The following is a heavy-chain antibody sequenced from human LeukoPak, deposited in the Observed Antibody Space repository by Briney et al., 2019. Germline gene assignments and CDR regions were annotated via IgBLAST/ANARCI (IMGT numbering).Heavy chain of an antibody. CDR1: GSTFSTYW. CDR3: ARQRAPAGLGFDY. V-gene: IGHV3-74*01. D-gene: IGHD6-13*01. Sequence: PGGSLRLSCAAAGSTFSTYWIHWVRQPAGNGLVWVSRIHSDGSSTNYADSVKGRFTGSRDNAKNTVHLQMNSLRAEDTAVYYCARQRAPAGLGFDYWAQGTLVTVSS. J-gene: IGHJ4*02. CDR2: IHSDGSST.